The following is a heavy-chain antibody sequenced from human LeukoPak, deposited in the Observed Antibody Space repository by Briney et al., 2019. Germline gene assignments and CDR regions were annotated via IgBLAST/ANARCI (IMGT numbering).Heavy chain of an antibody. Sequence: PSETLSLTCSVSGDSISPYYWSWIRQSPEKGLEWIGYILYSGSTNYNPSLKSRITISIDTSKNQFSLKLSSVTAADTAIYYCARAYSSSWYLNWFDPWGQGTLVTVSS. V-gene: IGHV4-59*08. CDR3: ARAYSSSWYLNWFDP. CDR2: ILYSGST. J-gene: IGHJ5*02. D-gene: IGHD6-13*01. CDR1: GDSISPYY.